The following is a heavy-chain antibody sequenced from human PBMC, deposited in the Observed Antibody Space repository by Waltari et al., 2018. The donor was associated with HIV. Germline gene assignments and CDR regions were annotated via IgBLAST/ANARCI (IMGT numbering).Heavy chain of an antibody. CDR1: GFTFRASA. CDR3: ARGHRETVTTLRFDP. V-gene: IGHV3-23*01. CDR2: IGRSGATT. J-gene: IGHJ5*02. D-gene: IGHD4-17*01. Sequence: EVQVLESGGGLVQPGGSLRLSCAASGFTFRASAMGWVRQAPGKGLEWVSAIGRSGATTFYADSVKGRFTISRDNSKNTLYLQMNSLRAEDTAVYYCARGHRETVTTLRFDPWGQGTLVTVSS.